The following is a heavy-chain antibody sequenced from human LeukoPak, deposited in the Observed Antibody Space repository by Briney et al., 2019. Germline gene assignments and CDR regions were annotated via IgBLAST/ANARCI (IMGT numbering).Heavy chain of an antibody. J-gene: IGHJ6*03. D-gene: IGHD2-21*01. V-gene: IGHV4-34*01. CDR1: GGSFSGYY. Sequence: PSETLSLTCAVYGGSFSGYYWSWIRQPPGEGLEWIGEINHSGSTNYNPSLKSRVTISADTSKNQFSLKLSSVTAADTAVYYCARGIPYYYYYYYMDVWGKGTTVTVSS. CDR3: ARGIPYYYYYYYMDV. CDR2: INHSGST.